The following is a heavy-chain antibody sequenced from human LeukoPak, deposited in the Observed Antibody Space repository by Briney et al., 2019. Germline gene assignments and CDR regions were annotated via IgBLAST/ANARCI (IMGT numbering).Heavy chain of an antibody. CDR3: ARVYFGVVTPYFQH. CDR2: IYYSGST. CDR1: GGSISSGDYY. J-gene: IGHJ1*01. V-gene: IGHV4-30-4*08. Sequence: SQTLSLTCTVSGGSISSGDYYWSWFRQPPGKGLEWIGYIYYSGSTYYNPSLKSRVTISVDTSKNQFSLKLSSVTAADTAVYYCARVYFGVVTPYFQHWGQGTLVTVSS. D-gene: IGHD3-3*01.